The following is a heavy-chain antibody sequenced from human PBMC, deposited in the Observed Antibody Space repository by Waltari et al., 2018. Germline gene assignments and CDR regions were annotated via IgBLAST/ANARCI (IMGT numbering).Heavy chain of an antibody. D-gene: IGHD5-12*01. J-gene: IGHJ4*02. CDR1: GGTFSSYA. CDR2: IIPILGIA. V-gene: IGHV1-69*10. Sequence: QVQLVQSGAEVKKPGSSVKVSCKASGGTFSSYANSWVRQAPGQGLEWMGGIIPILGIANYAQKFQGRVTITADKSTSTAYMELSSLRSEDTAVYYCARGRHSGYDAWGQGTLVTVSS. CDR3: ARGRHSGYDA.